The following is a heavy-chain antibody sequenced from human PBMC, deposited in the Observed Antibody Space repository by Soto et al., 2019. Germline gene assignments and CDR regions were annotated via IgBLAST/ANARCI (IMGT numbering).Heavy chain of an antibody. CDR2: ISGSGGST. V-gene: IGHV3-23*01. CDR1: GFTFSSYA. J-gene: IGHJ6*02. CDR3: AKEVVDIAAAGTFHYYYGMDV. Sequence: EVQLLESGGGLVQPGGSLRLSCAASGFTFSSYAMSWVRQAPGKGLEWVSAISGSGGSTYYADSVKGRFTISRDNSKNALYLQISSLGAETTVVYYCAKEVVDIAAAGTFHYYYGMDVWGQGTTVTVSS. D-gene: IGHD6-13*01.